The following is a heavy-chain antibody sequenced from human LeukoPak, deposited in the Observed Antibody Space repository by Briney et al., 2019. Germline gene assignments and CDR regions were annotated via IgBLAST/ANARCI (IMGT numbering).Heavy chain of an antibody. CDR1: GGSISSSSYY. V-gene: IGHV4-39*01. J-gene: IGHJ4*02. D-gene: IGHD6-19*01. CDR2: IYYSGST. CDR3: ANRVGASSGWYLGY. Sequence: SETLSLTCTVSGGSISSSSYYWGWIRQPPGTGLEWIGSIYYSGSTYYNPSLKSRVTISVDTSKNQFSLKLSSVTAADTAVYYCANRVGASSGWYLGYWGQGTLVTVSS.